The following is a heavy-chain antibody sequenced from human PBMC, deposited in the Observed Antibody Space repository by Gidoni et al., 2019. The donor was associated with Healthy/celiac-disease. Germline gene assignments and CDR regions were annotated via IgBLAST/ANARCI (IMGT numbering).Heavy chain of an antibody. CDR2: IYYSGST. J-gene: IGHJ5*02. D-gene: IGHD6-13*01. CDR3: ARDLMIAAAGTGWFDP. V-gene: IGHV4-31*03. Sequence: QVQLQESGPGLVKPSQTLSLTCTVSGGSIRSGGYYWSWIRQHPGKGLEWIGYIYYSGSTYYNPSLKSRVTISVDTSKNQFSLKLSSVTAADTAVYYCARDLMIAAAGTGWFDPWGQGTLVTVSS. CDR1: GGSIRSGGYY.